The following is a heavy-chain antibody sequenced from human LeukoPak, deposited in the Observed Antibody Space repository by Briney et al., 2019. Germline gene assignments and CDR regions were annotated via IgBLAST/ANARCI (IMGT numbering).Heavy chain of an antibody. J-gene: IGHJ6*02. D-gene: IGHD2-8*01. V-gene: IGHV1-2*02. CDR3: ARHQDIVLMQSYYGMDV. CDR1: GYTFTGYY. CDR2: SYPNSGST. Sequence: GASVNVSCKASGYTFTGYYMHWVRQAPGQGLEWMGWSYPNSGSTNYAQKFQGRVTMTSDTSISTAYIELSRLRSDDTPVYYCARHQDIVLMQSYYGMDVWGQGTTVTVS.